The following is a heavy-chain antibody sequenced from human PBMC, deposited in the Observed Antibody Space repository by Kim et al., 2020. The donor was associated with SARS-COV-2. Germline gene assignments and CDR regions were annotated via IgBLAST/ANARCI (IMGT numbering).Heavy chain of an antibody. CDR1: GYTFTGYY. Sequence: ASVKVSCKASGYTFTGYYMHWVRQAPGQGLEWMGRINPNSGGPNYAQKFQGRVTMTRDTSISTAYMELSRLRSDDTAVYYCARGTYGYDFWSGYYSSGMDVWGQGTTVTVSS. D-gene: IGHD3-3*01. J-gene: IGHJ6*02. CDR3: ARGTYGYDFWSGYYSSGMDV. CDR2: INPNSGGP. V-gene: IGHV1-2*06.